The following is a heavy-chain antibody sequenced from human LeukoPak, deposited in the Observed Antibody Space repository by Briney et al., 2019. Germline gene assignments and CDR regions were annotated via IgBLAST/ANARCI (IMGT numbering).Heavy chain of an antibody. CDR3: ARGAGYNYPYYFDY. CDR2: IYGGGNI. D-gene: IGHD5-24*01. J-gene: IGHJ4*02. CDR1: GFTVSSNY. V-gene: IGHV3-53*01. Sequence: GGSLRLSCAASGFTVSSNYMNWVRQAPGKGLEWVSVIYGGGNIYYADSVKGRFTISRDNSKSTLYLQMNSLRAEDTAVYYCARGAGYNYPYYFDYWGQGTLVTVSS.